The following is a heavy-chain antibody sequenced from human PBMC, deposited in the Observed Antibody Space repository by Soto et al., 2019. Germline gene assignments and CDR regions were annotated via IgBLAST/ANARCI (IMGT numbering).Heavy chain of an antibody. D-gene: IGHD1-1*01. J-gene: IGHJ6*02. CDR3: EKAHLTWNYNYGMDV. CDR2: ISDSGGST. CDR1: GFTFSTYA. V-gene: IGHV3-23*01. Sequence: GGSLRLSGAASGFTFSTYAITCLRQASRKGLEWVSTISDSGGSTYYADSVQTRFTISRDNSKNTMYLQMNSLSAEDTAVYFCEKAHLTWNYNYGMDVWGQGTMVTVSS.